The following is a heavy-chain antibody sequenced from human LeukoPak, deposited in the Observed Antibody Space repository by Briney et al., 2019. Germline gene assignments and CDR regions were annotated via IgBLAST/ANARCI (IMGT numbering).Heavy chain of an antibody. Sequence: GGSLRLSCAASGFTFSIYWMYWVRQAPGKGLVWVSRIIADGSSTNYADSVKGRFTISRDNAKNTLYLQMNSLRAEDTAVYYCVREGNFDYWGQGTLVTVSS. CDR3: VREGNFDY. V-gene: IGHV3-74*01. J-gene: IGHJ4*02. D-gene: IGHD3-10*01. CDR2: IIADGSST. CDR1: GFTFSIYW.